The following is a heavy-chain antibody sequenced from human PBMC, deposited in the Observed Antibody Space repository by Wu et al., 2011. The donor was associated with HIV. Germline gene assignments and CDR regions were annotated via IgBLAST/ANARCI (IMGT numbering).Heavy chain of an antibody. CDR3: AREGYTYYYDSSGYYPDAFDI. D-gene: IGHD3-22*01. CDR2: ISAYNGNT. Sequence: WISAYNGNTNYAQKLQGRVTMTTDTSTSTAYMELRSLRSDDTAVYYCAREGYTYYYDSSGYYPDAFDIWGQGTMVTVSS. J-gene: IGHJ3*02. V-gene: IGHV1-18*01.